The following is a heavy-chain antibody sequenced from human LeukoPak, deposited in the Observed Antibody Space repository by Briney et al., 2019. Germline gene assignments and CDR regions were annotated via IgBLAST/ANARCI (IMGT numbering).Heavy chain of an antibody. D-gene: IGHD6-19*01. J-gene: IGHJ4*02. CDR2: ISGGSGYI. Sequence: GGSLRLSCAASGFTFSSYSMNWVRQAPGKGLEWVSYISGGSGYIYYADSVKGRFTISRGNAKNSLYLQMNSLRAEDTAVYYCARAIAVAEGYWGQGTLVIVSS. CDR3: ARAIAVAEGY. CDR1: GFTFSSYS. V-gene: IGHV3-21*01.